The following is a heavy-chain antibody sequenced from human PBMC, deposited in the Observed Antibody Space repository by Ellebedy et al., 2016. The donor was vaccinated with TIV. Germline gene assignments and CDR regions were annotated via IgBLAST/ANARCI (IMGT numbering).Heavy chain of an antibody. D-gene: IGHD3-3*01. Sequence: GESLKISCTASGFTFSAYDMNWVRQAPGKGLEWVAVISYDGISKYYADSVKGRFTISRDTSRNTLYLQMDNLRAEDTAMYYCAKSYTGPSTVFRYLEWLKPMDAWGQGTTVTVSS. V-gene: IGHV3-30*18. J-gene: IGHJ6*02. CDR3: AKSYTGPSTVFRYLEWLKPMDA. CDR1: GFTFSAYD. CDR2: ISYDGISK.